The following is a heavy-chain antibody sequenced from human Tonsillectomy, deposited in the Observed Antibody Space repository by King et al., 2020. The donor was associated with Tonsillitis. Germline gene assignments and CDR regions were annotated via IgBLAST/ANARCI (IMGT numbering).Heavy chain of an antibody. CDR2: IYTSGST. CDR1: GGPISSYY. Sequence: QLQESGPGLVKPSETLSLTCTVSGGPISSYYWSWVRQPAGKGLEWIGRIYTSGSTNYNPSLKSRVSMSVDTSKNQCSLKLSAVTAADTAVYYCARGARSGYCDYCGQGTLFTVSS. CDR3: ARGARSGYCDY. V-gene: IGHV4-4*07. D-gene: IGHD3-22*01. J-gene: IGHJ4*02.